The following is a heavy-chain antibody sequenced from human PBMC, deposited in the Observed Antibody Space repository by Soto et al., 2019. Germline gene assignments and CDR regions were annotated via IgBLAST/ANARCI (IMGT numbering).Heavy chain of an antibody. J-gene: IGHJ4*02. D-gene: IGHD3-22*01. Sequence: HPGGSLRLSCAASGFTFSSYAMSWVRQAPGKGLEWVSAISGSGGSTYYADSVKGRFTISRDNSKNTLYLQMNSLRAEDTAVYYCAKDRKGGYYDSSGPGDYWGQGTLVTVSS. V-gene: IGHV3-23*01. CDR1: GFTFSSYA. CDR3: AKDRKGGYYDSSGPGDY. CDR2: ISGSGGST.